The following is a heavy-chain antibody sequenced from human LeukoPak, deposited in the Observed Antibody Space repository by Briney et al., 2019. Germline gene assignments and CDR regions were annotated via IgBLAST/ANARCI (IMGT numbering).Heavy chain of an antibody. J-gene: IGHJ4*02. CDR3: ARGITMVRGHDY. D-gene: IGHD3-10*01. CDR1: GGSISSSSYY. CDR2: IYYSGST. V-gene: IGHV4-39*01. Sequence: SETLSLTCTVSGGSISSSSYYWGWIRQPPGKGLEWIGSIYYSGSTYYNPSLKSRVTISVDTSKNQFSLELSSVTAADTAVYYCARGITMVRGHDYWGQGTLVTVSS.